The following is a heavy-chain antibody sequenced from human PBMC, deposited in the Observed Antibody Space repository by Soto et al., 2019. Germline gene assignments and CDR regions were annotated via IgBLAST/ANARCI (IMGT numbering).Heavy chain of an antibody. CDR3: ARMDVTYAFDI. V-gene: IGHV3-21*01. CDR2: ISSSSYI. J-gene: IGHJ3*02. Sequence: GGSLRLSCAASGFTFSSYSMNWVRQAPGKGLEWVSSISSSSYIYYADSVKGRFTISRDNAKNSLYLQMNSLRAEDTAVYYCARMDVTYAFDIWGQGTMVTVSS. CDR1: GFTFSSYS. D-gene: IGHD4-4*01.